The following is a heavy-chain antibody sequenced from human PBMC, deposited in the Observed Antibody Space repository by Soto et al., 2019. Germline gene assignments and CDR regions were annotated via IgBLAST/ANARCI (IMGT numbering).Heavy chain of an antibody. CDR3: ARDLTIGGFFDP. J-gene: IGHJ5*02. Sequence: SETLSLTCTVSGVSITTYYLTWLRQPPGRGLEWIGYIYHSGRTNCNPSLKSRVTMSVDTSKNQFSLKLSSVTAADTAVYYCARDLTIGGFFDPWGQGTLVTVSS. CDR1: GVSITTYY. CDR2: IYHSGRT. V-gene: IGHV4-59*01. D-gene: IGHD3-10*01.